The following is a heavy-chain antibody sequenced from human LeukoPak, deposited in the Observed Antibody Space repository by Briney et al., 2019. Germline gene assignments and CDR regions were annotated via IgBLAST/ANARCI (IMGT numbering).Heavy chain of an antibody. J-gene: IGHJ4*02. CDR2: IIPMFGTA. Sequence: WASVKVSCKASGGTFSSYAISRVRQAPGQGLEWMGGIIPMFGTAKYAQKFQGRVTITADESTSTAYMELSSLRSEDTAVYYCARGRCSSTSCYSDYWGQGTLVTVSS. V-gene: IGHV1-69*13. D-gene: IGHD2-2*01. CDR1: GGTFSSYA. CDR3: ARGRCSSTSCYSDY.